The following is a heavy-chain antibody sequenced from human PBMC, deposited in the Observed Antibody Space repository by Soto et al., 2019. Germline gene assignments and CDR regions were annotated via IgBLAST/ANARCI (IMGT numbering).Heavy chain of an antibody. CDR2: IVPSLDTT. D-gene: IGHD3-16*02. CDR1: GGTFSSSG. V-gene: IGHV1-69*11. J-gene: IGHJ6*02. Sequence: QVHLVQSGTEVKKPGSSVKVSCKASGGTFSSSGFSWVRQAPGQGLEWMGMIVPSLDTTNYAQKFQARVTNTADEVTSTAYMELRSLRSEDTAVYYCARWPQPRYTADPYAVDXXGQGTRXIVS. CDR3: ARWPQPRYTADPYAVDX.